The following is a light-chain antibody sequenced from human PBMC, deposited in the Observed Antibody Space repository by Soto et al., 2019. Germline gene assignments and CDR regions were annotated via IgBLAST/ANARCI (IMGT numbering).Light chain of an antibody. V-gene: IGKV3-20*01. CDR1: QSVSSSY. CDR3: QQYSYSPMT. Sequence: VLTQSPGTLSLSPRERATRSCRASQSVSSSYLAWYQQKPGQAPRLVIYDASSRATGIPDRFSASGSGTDFTLTISRLEPEDFAVYFCQQYSYSPMTFGQGTKVDIK. CDR2: DAS. J-gene: IGKJ1*01.